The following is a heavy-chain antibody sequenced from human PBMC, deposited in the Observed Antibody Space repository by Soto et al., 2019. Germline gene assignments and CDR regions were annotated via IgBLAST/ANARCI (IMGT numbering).Heavy chain of an antibody. D-gene: IGHD3-22*01. CDR1: GGTFSSYA. J-gene: IGHJ5*02. Sequence: ASVEVSCKASGGTFSSYAISWVRQAPGQGLEWMGGIIPTFGTANYAQKFQGRVTITADESTSTAYMELSSLRSEDTAVYYCARAITMIVGNWFDPWGQGTLVTVSS. CDR2: IIPTFGTA. V-gene: IGHV1-69*13. CDR3: ARAITMIVGNWFDP.